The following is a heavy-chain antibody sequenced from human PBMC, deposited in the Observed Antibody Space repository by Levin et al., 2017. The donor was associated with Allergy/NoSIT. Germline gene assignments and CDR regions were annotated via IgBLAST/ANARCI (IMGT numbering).Heavy chain of an antibody. CDR3: ARAYCDNENCLEGMDV. D-gene: IGHD2-8*01. CDR2: IIPVFSTT. V-gene: IGHV1-69*13. J-gene: IGHJ6*02. Sequence: VASVKVSCKASGGTFTSYAINWVRQAPGQGLEWMGGIIPVFSTTNYAQKFQGRLTITADESTSTAYMELSSLRSEDTAVYYCARAYCDNENCLEGMDVWGQGTTVTVSS. CDR1: GGTFTSYA.